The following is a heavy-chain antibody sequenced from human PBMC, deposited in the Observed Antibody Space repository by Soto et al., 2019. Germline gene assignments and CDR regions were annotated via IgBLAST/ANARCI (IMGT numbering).Heavy chain of an antibody. D-gene: IGHD6-19*01. J-gene: IGHJ4*02. CDR2: ISSSSSYI. CDR3: ARVRGGWSSVAY. CDR1: GFTFSSYS. V-gene: IGHV3-21*01. Sequence: GGSLRLSCAASGFTFSSYSMNWVRQAPGKGLEWVSSISSSSSYIYYADSVKGRFTISRDNAKNSLYLQMNSLRAEDTAVYYCARVRGGWSSVAYWGQGTLVTVSS.